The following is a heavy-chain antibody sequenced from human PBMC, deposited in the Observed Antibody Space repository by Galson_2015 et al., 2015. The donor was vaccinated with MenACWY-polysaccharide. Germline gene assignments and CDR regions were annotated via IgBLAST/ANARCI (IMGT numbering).Heavy chain of an antibody. J-gene: IGHJ4*02. V-gene: IGHV3-23*01. CDR2: ISRGSDTA. D-gene: IGHD1-26*01. CDR1: GFNFSIYV. CDR3: VKGGWADN. Sequence: SLRLSCAASGFNFSIYVMTWVRQAPGKGLEWVSAISRGSDTAYYTDSVKGRFTIYRDNSKDTVHLQMDSLRAEDTAVYYCVKGGWADNWGQGTLVTVSS.